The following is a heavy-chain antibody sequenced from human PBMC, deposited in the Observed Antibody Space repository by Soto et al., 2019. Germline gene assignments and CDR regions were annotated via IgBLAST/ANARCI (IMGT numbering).Heavy chain of an antibody. D-gene: IGHD1-7*01. CDR1: GFTFSTYS. Sequence: GGSLRLSCAASGFTFSTYSMSWVRLAPGKGLEWVAHITASRRTTYYADSVKGRFTISRDTSRNTLYLQMNNLRAEDKALYYCAKCLQAYWNYDAHHMWGQGTMVTV. J-gene: IGHJ3*02. CDR2: ITASRRTT. V-gene: IGHV3-23*01. CDR3: AKCLQAYWNYDAHHM.